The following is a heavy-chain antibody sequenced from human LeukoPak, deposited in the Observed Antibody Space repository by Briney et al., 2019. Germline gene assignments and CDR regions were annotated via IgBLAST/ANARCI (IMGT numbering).Heavy chain of an antibody. Sequence: ASETLSLTCTVSGGSIGNYYWSWLRQPPGKGLEWVGYIYNSGSTNYNPSLESRVNISVDTSKNQFSLEVRSVTAADTAVYYCARDYGGDSGVSFDHWGRGTLVFVSS. CDR2: IYNSGST. J-gene: IGHJ4*02. D-gene: IGHD2-21*01. V-gene: IGHV4-59*01. CDR3: ARDYGGDSGVSFDH. CDR1: GGSIGNYY.